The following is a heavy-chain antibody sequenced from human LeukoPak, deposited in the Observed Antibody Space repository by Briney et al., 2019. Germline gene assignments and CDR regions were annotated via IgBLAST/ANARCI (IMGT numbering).Heavy chain of an antibody. CDR1: GFTFSSYG. J-gene: IGHJ4*02. CDR2: ISYDGSNK. D-gene: IGHD6-19*01. V-gene: IGHV3-30*18. CDR3: AKAMFRTIAVAGTAYFDY. Sequence: GGSLRLSCAASGFTFSSYGMHWVRQAPGEGLEWVAVISYDGSNKYYADSVKGRFTISRDNSKNTLYLQMNSLRAEDTAVYYCAKAMFRTIAVAGTAYFDYWGQGTLVTVSS.